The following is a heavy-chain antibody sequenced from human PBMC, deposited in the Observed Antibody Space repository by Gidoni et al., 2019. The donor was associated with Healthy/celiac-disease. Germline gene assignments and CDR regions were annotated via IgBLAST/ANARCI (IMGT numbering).Heavy chain of an antibody. V-gene: IGHV3-49*03. D-gene: IGHD3-22*01. CDR3: TREVTGHYYDSSGYYYVGMDV. CDR1: GFTFGDYA. Sequence: EVQLVESGGGLVQPGRSLRLSCTASGFTFGDYAMSWFRQAPGKGLEWVGLIRSKAYGGTTEYAASVKGRFTISRDDSKSIAYLQMNSLKTEDTAVYYCTREVTGHYYDSSGYYYVGMDVWGQGTTVTVSS. J-gene: IGHJ6*02. CDR2: IRSKAYGGTT.